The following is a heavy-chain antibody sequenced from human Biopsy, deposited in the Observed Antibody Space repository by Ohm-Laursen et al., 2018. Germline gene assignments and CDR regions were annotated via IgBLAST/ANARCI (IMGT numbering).Heavy chain of an antibody. CDR3: ARELGDFWGGRQFDF. CDR2: IAPKSGGT. J-gene: IGHJ5*01. D-gene: IGHD3-3*01. CDR1: AYSFGDPR. V-gene: IGHV1-2*02. Sequence: GASVKVSCKASAYSFGDPRIHWVRQAPGQGLEWMGWIAPKSGGTNYAQKFQGRVTMTRDTSISTTYMELRRLTSDDTAVFYCARELGDFWGGRQFDFWGQGTLVTVSS.